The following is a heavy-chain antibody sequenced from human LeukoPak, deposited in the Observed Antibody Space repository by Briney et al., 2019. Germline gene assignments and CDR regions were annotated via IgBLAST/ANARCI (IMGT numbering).Heavy chain of an antibody. V-gene: IGHV3-11*04. D-gene: IGHD1-14*01. Sequence: GGSLRLSCAASGFIFSDYYMSWIRQAPAKGLEWVSYISSSGSTIYYADSVKGRFTISRDNAKNSLYLQMNSLRAEDTAVYYCASHRDRRYYFDYWGQGTLVTVSS. CDR2: ISSSGSTI. CDR3: ASHRDRRYYFDY. J-gene: IGHJ4*02. CDR1: GFIFSDYY.